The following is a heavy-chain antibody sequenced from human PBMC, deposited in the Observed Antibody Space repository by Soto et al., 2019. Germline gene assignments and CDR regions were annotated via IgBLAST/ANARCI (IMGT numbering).Heavy chain of an antibody. CDR1: GASMSPSY. CDR3: ARGGWSVAP. V-gene: IGHV4-59*01. Sequence: QVLLQESGPGLVKPSETLSLTCTVSGASMSPSYWSWIRQPPGKGLEWIGYIYYSGNTNYNPSRKSRVTMSVDTSKNQFSLMLTSVTAADTAVYYCARGGWSVAPWGQGTLVTVSS. D-gene: IGHD6-19*01. CDR2: IYYSGNT. J-gene: IGHJ5*02.